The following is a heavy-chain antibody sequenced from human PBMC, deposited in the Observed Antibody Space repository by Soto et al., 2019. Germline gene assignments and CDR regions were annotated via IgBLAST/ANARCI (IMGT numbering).Heavy chain of an antibody. V-gene: IGHV4-61*01. CDR3: AREDGIVGLPGDY. J-gene: IGHJ4*02. CDR2: IYYSGST. CDR1: GGSVSSGSYY. D-gene: IGHD1-26*01. Sequence: QVQLQESGPGLVKPSETLSLTCTVSGGSVSSGSYYWSWIRQPPGKGLEWIGYIYYSGSTNYNPSLKRRVTISVDTSKNQFSLKLSSVTAADTAVYYCAREDGIVGLPGDYWGQGTLVTVSS.